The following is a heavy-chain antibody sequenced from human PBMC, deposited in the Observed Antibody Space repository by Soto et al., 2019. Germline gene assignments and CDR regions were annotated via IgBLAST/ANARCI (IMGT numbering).Heavy chain of an antibody. J-gene: IGHJ4*02. Sequence: GGSLRLSCAASRFNFSYYGMHWVRQAPGKGLEWVAVVSDDGSKEFYADSVEGRFTIHRDNSKNTVSLQMDSLRAEDTGLYYGANACGGDCFANDYWGQGTLVTVSS. CDR1: RFNFSYYG. CDR2: VSDDGSKE. CDR3: ANACGGDCFANDY. V-gene: IGHV3-30*18. D-gene: IGHD2-21*02.